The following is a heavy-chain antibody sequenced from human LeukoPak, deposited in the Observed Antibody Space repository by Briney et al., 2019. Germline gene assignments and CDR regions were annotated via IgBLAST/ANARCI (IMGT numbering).Heavy chain of an antibody. CDR2: LYSGGSA. CDR1: GFIVSSNY. J-gene: IGHJ6*02. D-gene: IGHD1-1*01. V-gene: IGHV3-53*01. Sequence: GGSLRLSCAASGFIVSSNYMNWVRQAPGKGLEWVAVLYSGGSAYYADSVKGRFTISRDNSKNTLYLQIYSLRAEDTAIYYCARDSETETGWYYYGMDVWGQGTTVTVSS. CDR3: ARDSETETGWYYYGMDV.